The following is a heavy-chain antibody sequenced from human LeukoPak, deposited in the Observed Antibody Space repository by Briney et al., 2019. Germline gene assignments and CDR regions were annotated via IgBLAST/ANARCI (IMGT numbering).Heavy chain of an antibody. CDR2: IYYSGST. Sequence: PSETLSLTCTVSGGSISSSSYYWGWIRQPPGTGLEWIGSIYYSGSTHYNPSLKSRVTISVDTSKNQFSLKLSSVTAADTAVYYCARRLGYCSGGSCYFNWFDPWGQGTLVTVSS. CDR3: ARRLGYCSGGSCYFNWFDP. V-gene: IGHV4-39*01. J-gene: IGHJ5*02. CDR1: GGSISSSSYY. D-gene: IGHD2-15*01.